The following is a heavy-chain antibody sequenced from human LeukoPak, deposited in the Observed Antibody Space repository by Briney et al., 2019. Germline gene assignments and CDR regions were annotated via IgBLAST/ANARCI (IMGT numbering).Heavy chain of an antibody. J-gene: IGHJ5*02. CDR1: AGSINTYY. Sequence: SETLSLTCTVSAGSINTYYWNWIRQPPGKGLEWIGYIYHSGVTNSNPSLKSRVTISVDTSKNQFSLKLSSVTAADTAVYYYAGDPYNYKWFDIWGQGTLVTVSS. D-gene: IGHD1-20*01. CDR3: AGDPYNYKWFDI. V-gene: IGHV4-59*01. CDR2: IYHSGVT.